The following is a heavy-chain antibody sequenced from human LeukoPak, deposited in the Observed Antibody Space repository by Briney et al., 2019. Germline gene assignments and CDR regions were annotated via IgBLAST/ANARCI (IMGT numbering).Heavy chain of an antibody. CDR3: VRDLGRRANC. V-gene: IGHV3-30*03. Sequence: PGGSLRLSCAASGFTFSSYGMHWVRQAPGKGLEWVAVISYDGSNKYYADSVKGRFTISRDNSKNTLYLQMNSLRAEDTAVYYCVRDLGRRANCWGQGTLVTVSS. J-gene: IGHJ4*02. CDR1: GFTFSSYG. CDR2: ISYDGSNK. D-gene: IGHD1-26*01.